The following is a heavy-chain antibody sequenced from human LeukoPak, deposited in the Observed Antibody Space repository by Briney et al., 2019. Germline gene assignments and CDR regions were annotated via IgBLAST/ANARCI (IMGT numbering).Heavy chain of an antibody. CDR2: ISSSSCYI. D-gene: IGHD1-26*01. CDR3: ARDGEVGVGRWFDP. CDR1: GFTFSSYS. J-gene: IGHJ5*02. V-gene: IGHV3-21*01. Sequence: GGSLRLSCVASGFTFSSYSMNWVRQAPGKGLEWVSSISSSSCYIYYADSVKGRFTFSRDNAKNSLSLQMNSLRAEDTAVYYCARDGEVGVGRWFDPWGQGTLVTVSS.